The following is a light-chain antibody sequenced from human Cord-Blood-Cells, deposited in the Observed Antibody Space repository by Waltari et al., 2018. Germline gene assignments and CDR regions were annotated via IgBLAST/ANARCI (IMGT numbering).Light chain of an antibody. CDR1: QGISNA. J-gene: IGKJ1*01. CDR3: QQFNSYPRT. V-gene: IGKV1-13*02. CDR2: DAS. Sequence: AIQLTQSPSSPSASVGDRVTITCRASQGISNALAWYQQKTGKAPKLLIYDASSLESGVQSRFSGSGSGTDFTLTISSLQHEDFATYYCQQFNSYPRTFGQGTKVEIK.